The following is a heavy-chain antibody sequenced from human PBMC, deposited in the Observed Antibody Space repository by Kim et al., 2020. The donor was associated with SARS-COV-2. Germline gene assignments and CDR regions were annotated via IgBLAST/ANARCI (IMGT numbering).Heavy chain of an antibody. V-gene: IGHV3-48*03. CDR1: GFTFSTYE. Sequence: GGSLRLSCAASGFTFSTYEMNWVRQAPGKGLEWISYISTSGTTIYYADSVKGRFTISRDNAKSTLSLQMNSLRAEDTAVYYCARSPYSSSTSCLYGMDV. CDR3: ARSPYSSSTSCLYGMDV. J-gene: IGHJ6*01. D-gene: IGHD2-2*01. CDR2: ISTSGTTI.